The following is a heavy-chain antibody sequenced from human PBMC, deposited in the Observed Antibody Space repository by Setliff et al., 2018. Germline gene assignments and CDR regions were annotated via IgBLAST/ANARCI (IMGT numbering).Heavy chain of an antibody. CDR2: INTSGST. CDR3: ATSGFCSAGSCYSFDD. Sequence: SETLSLTCTVSGGSISYNYWSWIRQPAGKGLQWIGRINTSGSTKYNPSLKSRVTMSVDTSKNQFSLKLSAVTAADTAVYYCATSGFCSAGSCYSFDDWGQGALVTVSS. J-gene: IGHJ4*02. CDR1: GGSISYNY. V-gene: IGHV4-4*07. D-gene: IGHD2-15*01.